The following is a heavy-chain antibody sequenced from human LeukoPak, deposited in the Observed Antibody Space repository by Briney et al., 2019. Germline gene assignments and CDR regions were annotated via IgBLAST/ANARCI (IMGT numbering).Heavy chain of an antibody. CDR3: ARRALRYCSSTSCPAQYYGVDV. CDR1: GFIFNKFS. V-gene: IGHV3-21*04. D-gene: IGHD2-2*01. CDR2: INDIGVHI. Sequence: GGSLRLSCAASGFIFNKFSMNWVRQAPGTGLEWVSSINDIGVHIYYADSVKGRFTISRDNAKNSLYLQTNSLRAEDTAAYYCARRALRYCSSTSCPAQYYGVDVWGKGTTVTVSS. J-gene: IGHJ6*04.